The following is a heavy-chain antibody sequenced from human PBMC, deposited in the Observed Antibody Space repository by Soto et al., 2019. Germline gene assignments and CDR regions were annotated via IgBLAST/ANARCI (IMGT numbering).Heavy chain of an antibody. Sequence: PGESLKISCAASGFTFSSYSMNWVRQAPGKGLEWVSSISSSSSYIYYADSVKGRFTISRDNAKNSLYLQMNSLRAEDTAVYYCASYPVAGTYYWGQGTLVTVSS. V-gene: IGHV3-21*01. CDR1: GFTFSSYS. CDR2: ISSSSSYI. D-gene: IGHD6-19*01. CDR3: ASYPVAGTYY. J-gene: IGHJ4*02.